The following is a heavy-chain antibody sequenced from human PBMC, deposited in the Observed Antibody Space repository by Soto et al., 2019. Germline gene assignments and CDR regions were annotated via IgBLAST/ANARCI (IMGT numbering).Heavy chain of an antibody. Sequence: EVQVVESGGDLVKPGGSLRLSCASSGFTFSTYTMNWVRQAPGKGLEWVSSINGRGNYIYYADSVKGRFTISRDNAKNSLYLQMDRLRAEDPALYYCVREDGIVGANSAFDDWGLGALVTVSS. CDR2: INGRGNYI. CDR3: VREDGIVGANSAFDD. CDR1: GFTFSTYT. J-gene: IGHJ4*02. D-gene: IGHD1-26*01. V-gene: IGHV3-21*01.